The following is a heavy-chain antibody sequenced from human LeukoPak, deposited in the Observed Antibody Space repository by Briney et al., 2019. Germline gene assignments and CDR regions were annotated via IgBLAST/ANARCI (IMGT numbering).Heavy chain of an antibody. Sequence: GGSLRLSCAASGFTFSNAWMNWVRQAPGKGLEWVSTISGSDGSTYYADSVKGRFTISRDNSKNTLYLQMNSLRAEDTAEYYCAKSKVVAATMGRFDYWGQGTLVTVSS. CDR2: ISGSDGST. V-gene: IGHV3-23*01. CDR1: GFTFSNAW. D-gene: IGHD2-15*01. J-gene: IGHJ4*02. CDR3: AKSKVVAATMGRFDY.